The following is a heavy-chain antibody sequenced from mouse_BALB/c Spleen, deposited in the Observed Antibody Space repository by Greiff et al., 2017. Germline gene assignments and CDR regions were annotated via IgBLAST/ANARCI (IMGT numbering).Heavy chain of an antibody. D-gene: IGHD4-1*01. CDR2: INPSNGRT. CDR3: ARSPANWDWFAY. V-gene: IGHV1S81*02. CDR1: GYTFTSYW. J-gene: IGHJ3*01. Sequence: QVQLQQPGAELVKPGASVKLSCKASGYTFTSYWMHWVKQRPGQGLEWIGEINPSNGRTNYNEKFKSKATLTVDKSSSTAYMQLSSLTSEDSAVYYCARSPANWDWFAYWGQGTLVTVSA.